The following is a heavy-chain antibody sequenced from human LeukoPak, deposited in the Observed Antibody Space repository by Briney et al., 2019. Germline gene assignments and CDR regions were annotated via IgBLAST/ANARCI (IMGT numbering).Heavy chain of an antibody. D-gene: IGHD3-3*01. CDR3: ARENYDFWSGSLDY. V-gene: IGHV3-7*01. CDR2: IKQDGSEK. Sequence: GGSLRLSCAASGFTFSDYYMSWIRQAPGKGLEWVANIKQDGSEKYYVDSVKGRFTISRDNAKNSLYLQMNSLRAEDTAVYYCARENYDFWSGSLDYWGQGTLVTVSS. J-gene: IGHJ4*02. CDR1: GFTFSDYY.